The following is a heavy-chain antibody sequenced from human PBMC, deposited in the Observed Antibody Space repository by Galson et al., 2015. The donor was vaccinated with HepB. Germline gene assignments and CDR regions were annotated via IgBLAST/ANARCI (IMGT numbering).Heavy chain of an antibody. CDR3: GRDPYGREQQLANGGYYCDY. Sequence: SLRLSCAASGFTFSSYAMHWVRQAPGKGLEWVAVISYDGSNKYNVDSVKGRFTISRDNSKNTLYLQMNSLRAEDTAVYYCGRDPYGREQQLANGGYYCDYWGQGTLVTVSS. CDR1: GFTFSSYA. V-gene: IGHV3-30-3*01. CDR2: ISYDGSNK. J-gene: IGHJ4*02. D-gene: IGHD6-13*01.